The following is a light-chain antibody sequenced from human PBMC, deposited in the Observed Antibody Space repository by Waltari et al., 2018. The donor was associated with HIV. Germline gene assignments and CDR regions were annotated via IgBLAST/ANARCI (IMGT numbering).Light chain of an antibody. V-gene: IGLV3-9*01. Sequence: SYELTQPLSVSVALGQTARITCGGNNIGSKNVHWYQPKPGQALVLVIYRDSNRPSGIPERFSGSNSRNTATLTSGRAQAGDEADYYCQVWDSSTVVFGGGTKLTVL. J-gene: IGLJ2*01. CDR3: QVWDSSTVV. CDR1: NIGSKN. CDR2: RDS.